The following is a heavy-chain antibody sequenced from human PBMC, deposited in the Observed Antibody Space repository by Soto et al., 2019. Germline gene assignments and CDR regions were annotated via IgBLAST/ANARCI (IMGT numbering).Heavy chain of an antibody. D-gene: IGHD6-6*01. CDR2: INHSGST. CDR3: VRGLSSSSVPMDV. J-gene: IGHJ6*04. CDR1: GGSFSGYY. V-gene: IGHV4-34*01. Sequence: PSETLSLTCAVYGGSFSGYYWGWIRQPPGKGLEWIGEINHSGSTNYNPSLKSRVTISVDTSKNQFSLKLSSVTAADTAVYYCVRGLSSSSVPMDVWGKGTTVTVSS.